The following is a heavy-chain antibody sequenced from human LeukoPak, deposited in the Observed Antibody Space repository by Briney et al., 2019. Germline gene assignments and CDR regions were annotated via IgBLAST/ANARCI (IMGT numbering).Heavy chain of an antibody. V-gene: IGHV4-59*01. Sequence: SETLSLTCTVSGGSISSYYWSWIRQPPGKGLEWIGYIYYSGSTNYNPSLKSRVTISVDTSKNQFSLKLISVTAADTAVYYCASMIAKYYDILTGYSIDAFDIWGQGTMVTVSS. CDR1: GGSISSYY. D-gene: IGHD3-9*01. CDR2: IYYSGST. J-gene: IGHJ3*02. CDR3: ASMIAKYYDILTGYSIDAFDI.